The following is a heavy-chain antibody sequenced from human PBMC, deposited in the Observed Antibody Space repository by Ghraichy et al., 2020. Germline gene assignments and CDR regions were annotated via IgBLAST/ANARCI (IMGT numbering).Heavy chain of an antibody. J-gene: IGHJ4*02. V-gene: IGHV5-51*01. CDR1: GYNFTKSW. CDR3: ARLGKYASGLPLDF. D-gene: IGHD6-19*01. CDR2: IYPGDSDT. Sequence: GESLNISCKVSGYNFTKSWIGWVRQMPGKGLEWMGIIYPGDSDTRYSPSFEGQVTILADKSINTAYLHWSSLKASDTAIYYCARLGKYASGLPLDFWGQGSLVTVSS.